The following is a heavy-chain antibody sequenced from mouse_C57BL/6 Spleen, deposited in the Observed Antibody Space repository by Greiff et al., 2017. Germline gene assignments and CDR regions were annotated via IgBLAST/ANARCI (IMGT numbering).Heavy chain of an antibody. Sequence: QVQLQQPGAELVKPGASVKLSCKASGYTFTSYWMQWVKQRPGQGLEWIGEIDPSDSYTNYNHKFKGKATLTVDTAASTAYMQLSSLTSEDSAVYYCARRGNYAFAYWGQGTLVTVSA. CDR1: GYTFTSYW. CDR2: IDPSDSYT. D-gene: IGHD2-1*01. J-gene: IGHJ3*01. V-gene: IGHV1-50*01. CDR3: ARRGNYAFAY.